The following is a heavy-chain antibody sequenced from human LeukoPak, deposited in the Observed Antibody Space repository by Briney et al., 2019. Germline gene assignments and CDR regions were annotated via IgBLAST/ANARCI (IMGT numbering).Heavy chain of an antibody. J-gene: IGHJ5*02. CDR1: GYTFTIYD. Sequence: ASVKVSCKASGYTFTIYDINWVRQATGQGLEWMGWMNPNSGNTGYAQRSQGRVTFTRNTSISTAYMELSSLRSEDTAVYYCARGLLSFMRSDYSNYWDNWFDPWGQGTLVTVSS. D-gene: IGHD4-11*01. V-gene: IGHV1-8*03. CDR3: ARGLLSFMRSDYSNYWDNWFDP. CDR2: MNPNSGNT.